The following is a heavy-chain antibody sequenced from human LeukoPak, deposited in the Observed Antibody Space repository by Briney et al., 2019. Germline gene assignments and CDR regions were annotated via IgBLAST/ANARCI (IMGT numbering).Heavy chain of an antibody. CDR2: IYYSGST. V-gene: IGHV4-39*01. Sequence: ASETLSLTCTVSGGSISSDSYYWAWIRQPPGKGLEWIASIYYSGSTYYNPSLKSRVTISVDTSRNRFSLKLSSVTAADTAVYYCASLAVAGLSEGYWGQGTLVIVSS. D-gene: IGHD6-19*01. CDR1: GGSISSDSYY. J-gene: IGHJ4*02. CDR3: ASLAVAGLSEGY.